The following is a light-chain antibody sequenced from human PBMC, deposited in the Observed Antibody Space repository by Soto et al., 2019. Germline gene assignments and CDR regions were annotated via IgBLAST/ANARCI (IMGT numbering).Light chain of an antibody. V-gene: IGKV1-5*03. Sequence: DIQMTQSPSTLSASVGDRVTITCRTSQSISSWLAWYQQKPGKAPKLLIHQASSLASGVPSRFSGGGSGTEFTLTINSLQADDFATYYSQQYNSHSETFGQGTKVEIK. CDR2: QAS. CDR1: QSISSW. CDR3: QQYNSHSET. J-gene: IGKJ1*01.